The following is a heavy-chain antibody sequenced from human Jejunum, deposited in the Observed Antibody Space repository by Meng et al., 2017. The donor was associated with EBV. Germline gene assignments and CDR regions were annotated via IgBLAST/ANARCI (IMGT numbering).Heavy chain of an antibody. CDR3: ARKAVPGTFGRPKFDY. J-gene: IGHJ4*02. V-gene: IGHV4-34*12. CDR1: GGSFNYYY. D-gene: IGHD6-19*01. Sequence: QVQLQQWGAGLLNTSETLSLTCAVYGGSFNYYYWTWIRQPPGKGLEWIGEIIHSGSTNYDPSLKSRVTISVDRSKNQFSLKLTSVTAADTAVYYCARKAVPGTFGRPKFDYWGQGTLVTASS. CDR2: IIHSGST.